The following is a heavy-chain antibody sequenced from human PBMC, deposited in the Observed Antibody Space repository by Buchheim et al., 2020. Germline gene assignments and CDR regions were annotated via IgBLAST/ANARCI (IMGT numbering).Heavy chain of an antibody. CDR3: ARDGPAVFYGDLDY. D-gene: IGHD4-17*01. CDR2: INPGGGGT. J-gene: IGHJ4*02. Sequence: QVQLVQSGAEVKKPGASVKVTCKASGYTFTSYYIHWVRQSPGQGLEWMGLINPGGGGTGYAQKFQTRVTMTRETATSPGDMELSSLRSEDTAVYFCARDGPAVFYGDLDYWGQGTL. CDR1: GYTFTSYY. V-gene: IGHV1-46*01.